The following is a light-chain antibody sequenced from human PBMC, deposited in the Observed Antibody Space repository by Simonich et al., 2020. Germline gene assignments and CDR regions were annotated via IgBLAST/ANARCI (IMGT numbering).Light chain of an antibody. CDR3: LQHNSYPYT. J-gene: IGKJ2*01. V-gene: IGKV1-17*03. Sequence: DIQMTQSPSAMSASVGDRVTITCRASQVISNYLAWFQQKPGKVPQRLNYAASSLQSGVPSRFSGSGSGTEFTLTISSLQPEDFATYYCLQHNSYPYTFGQGTKLEIK. CDR1: QVISNY. CDR2: AAS.